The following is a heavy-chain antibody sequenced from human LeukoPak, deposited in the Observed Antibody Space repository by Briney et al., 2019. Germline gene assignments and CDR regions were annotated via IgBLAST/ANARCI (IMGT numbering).Heavy chain of an antibody. CDR3: AKDRNYYDSSGYYQN. Sequence: PGGSLRLSCAASGFTFSSYAMSWVRPAPGKGLEWVSAISGSGGSTYYADSVKGRFTISRDNSKNTLYLQMNSLRAEDTAVYYCAKDRNYYDSSGYYQNWGQGTLVTVSS. J-gene: IGHJ4*02. D-gene: IGHD3-22*01. CDR1: GFTFSSYA. V-gene: IGHV3-23*01. CDR2: ISGSGGST.